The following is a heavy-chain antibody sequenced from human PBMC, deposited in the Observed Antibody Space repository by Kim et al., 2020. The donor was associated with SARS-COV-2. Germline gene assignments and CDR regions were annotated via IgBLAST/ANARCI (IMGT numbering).Heavy chain of an antibody. J-gene: IGHJ6*02. V-gene: IGHV4-39*01. CDR2: IYYSGST. CDR3: AYGSGYVDYYGMDV. CDR1: GGSISSSSYY. D-gene: IGHD3-3*01. Sequence: SETLSLTCTVSGGSISSSSYYWGWIRQPPGKGLEWIGSIYYSGSTYYNPSLKSRVTISVDTSKNQFSLKLSSVTAADTAVYYCAYGSGYVDYYGMDVWGQGTTVTVSS.